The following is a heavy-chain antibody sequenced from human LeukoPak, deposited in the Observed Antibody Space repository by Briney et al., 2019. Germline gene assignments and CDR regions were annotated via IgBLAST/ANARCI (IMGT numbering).Heavy chain of an antibody. Sequence: GGSLRLSCAASGFSFSTYSMNWVRQAPGKGLEWVSAIRVSSDYIYYADSVKGRFTISRDNAKNSLYLQMNSLRAEDTAVYYCARAPTVLVGYCSSASCQADYWGQGTLVTVSS. J-gene: IGHJ4*02. CDR2: IRVSSDYI. V-gene: IGHV3-21*01. CDR1: GFSFSTYS. D-gene: IGHD2-2*01. CDR3: ARAPTVLVGYCSSASCQADY.